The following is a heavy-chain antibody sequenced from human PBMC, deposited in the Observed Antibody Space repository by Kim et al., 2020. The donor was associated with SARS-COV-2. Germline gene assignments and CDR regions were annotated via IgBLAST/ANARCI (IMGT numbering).Heavy chain of an antibody. CDR3: AKDTRRVY. J-gene: IGHJ4*02. V-gene: IGHV3-23*01. Sequence: GTYNADSVKVRFTNSKDNSKNTLYLQMNSLRAEDTAVYYCAKDTRRVYWGQGTLVTVSS. CDR2: GT.